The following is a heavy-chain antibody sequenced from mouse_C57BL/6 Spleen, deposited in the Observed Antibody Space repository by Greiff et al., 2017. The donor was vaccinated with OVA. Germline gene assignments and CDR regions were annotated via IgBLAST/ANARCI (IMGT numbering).Heavy chain of an antibody. CDR3: ARPYGSSFYYYAMDY. Sequence: QVHVKQSGAELVKPGASVKLSCKASGYTFTEYTIHWVKQRSGQGLEWIGWFYPGSGSIKYNEKFKDKATLTADKSSSTVYMELSRLTSEDSAVYFCARPYGSSFYYYAMDYWGQGTSVTVSS. V-gene: IGHV1-62-2*01. CDR1: GYTFTEYT. D-gene: IGHD1-1*01. J-gene: IGHJ4*01. CDR2: FYPGSGSI.